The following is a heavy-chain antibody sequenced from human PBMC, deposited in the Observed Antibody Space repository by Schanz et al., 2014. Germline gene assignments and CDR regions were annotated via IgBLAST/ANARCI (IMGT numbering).Heavy chain of an antibody. Sequence: QVQLVESGGGVGQPGRSLRLSCAASGFTFSNYGLVWVRQAPGKGLEWLAVISYDGSDKFHADSVKGRFTISRDNSKNTLYLQMNSLRVEDTAVYYCAKDFVPLVQQLIRSGGAHLDHWGQGTLVTVSS. CDR3: AKDFVPLVQQLIRSGGAHLDH. J-gene: IGHJ4*02. D-gene: IGHD6-13*01. V-gene: IGHV3-30*18. CDR1: GFTFSNYG. CDR2: ISYDGSDK.